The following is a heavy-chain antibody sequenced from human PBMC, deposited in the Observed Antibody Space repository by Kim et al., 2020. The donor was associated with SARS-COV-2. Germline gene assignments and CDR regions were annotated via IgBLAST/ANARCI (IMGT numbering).Heavy chain of an antibody. Sequence: SETLSLTCTVSGGSISSYYWSWIRQPPGKGLEWIGYIYYSGSTNYNPSLKSRVTISVDTSKNQFSLKLSSVTAADTAVYYCARTPVPYYYDSSGQYYYYGMDVWGQGTTVTVSS. J-gene: IGHJ6*02. CDR3: ARTPVPYYYDSSGQYYYYGMDV. CDR1: GGSISSYY. V-gene: IGHV4-59*01. CDR2: IYYSGST. D-gene: IGHD3-22*01.